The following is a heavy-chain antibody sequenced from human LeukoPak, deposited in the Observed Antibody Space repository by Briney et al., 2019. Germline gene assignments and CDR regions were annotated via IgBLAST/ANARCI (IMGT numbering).Heavy chain of an antibody. CDR2: IKRDGSEK. CDR1: GGSISINNYY. CDR3: ARLGPASSGWPESFDY. J-gene: IGHJ4*02. V-gene: IGHV3-7*03. Sequence: ETLSLTCTVSGGSISINNYYWGWIRQPPGKGLEWVANIKRDGSEKYYVDSVKGRFTISRDNAKNSLDLQMNSLRVEDTAVYYCARLGPASSGWPESFDYWGQGTLVTVSS. D-gene: IGHD6-19*01.